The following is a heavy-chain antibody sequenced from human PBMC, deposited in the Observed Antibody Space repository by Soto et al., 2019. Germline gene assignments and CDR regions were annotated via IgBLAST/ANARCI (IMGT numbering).Heavy chain of an antibody. J-gene: IGHJ6*02. D-gene: IGHD2-2*01. V-gene: IGHV3-30-3*01. CDR3: ARPRRGYQTRRYYYYGMDV. CDR2: ISYDGSNK. CDR1: GFTFSSYA. Sequence: QVQLVESGGGVVQPGRSLRLSCAASGFTFSSYAMHWVRQAPGKGLEWVAVISYDGSNKYYADSVKGRFTISRDNSKNTRYLQMNSLRAEDTAVYYCARPRRGYQTRRYYYYGMDVWGQGTTVTVSS.